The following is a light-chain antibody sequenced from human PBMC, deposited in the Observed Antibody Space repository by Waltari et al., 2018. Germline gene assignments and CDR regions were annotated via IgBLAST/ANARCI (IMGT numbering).Light chain of an antibody. CDR3: QVWDSISVGV. J-gene: IGLJ3*02. CDR1: KVGVKS. V-gene: IGLV3-21*02. CDR2: DDS. Sequence: SYVLTQAPSVSVAPGQTAKVTCGGYKVGVKSVHWYQQKAGQAPVLVVFDDSNRPSGIPERFSGSNSGNTATLIISRVEAGDEADYYCQVWDSISVGVFGGGTKLTVL.